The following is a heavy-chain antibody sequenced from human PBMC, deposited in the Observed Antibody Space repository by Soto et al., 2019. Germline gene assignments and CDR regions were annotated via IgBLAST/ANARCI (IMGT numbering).Heavy chain of an antibody. J-gene: IGHJ4*02. CDR1: GYTFTSYA. Sequence: ASVKVSCKASGYTFTSYAMHWVRQAPGQRLEWMGWINAGNGNTKYSQKFQGRVTITRDTSASTAYMELSSLRSEDTAVYYCAIYPPGPVCSGGSCYKWXQGXLVXVSS. CDR2: INAGNGNT. CDR3: AIYPPGPVCSGGSCYK. D-gene: IGHD2-15*01. V-gene: IGHV1-3*01.